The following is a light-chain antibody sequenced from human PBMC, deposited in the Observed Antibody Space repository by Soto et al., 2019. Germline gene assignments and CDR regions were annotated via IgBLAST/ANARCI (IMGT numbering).Light chain of an antibody. CDR2: TAS. J-gene: IGKJ5*01. V-gene: IGKV1-12*01. Sequence: DIQMTQSPSSVSASVGYRGTIRFLASQGISSRLAWYQQKPGKAPKLLIYTASSLQSGVPSRFSGSGSGTDFTLTISSLQPEDFATYYCQQANSFPLTFGGGTRLEIK. CDR1: QGISSR. CDR3: QQANSFPLT.